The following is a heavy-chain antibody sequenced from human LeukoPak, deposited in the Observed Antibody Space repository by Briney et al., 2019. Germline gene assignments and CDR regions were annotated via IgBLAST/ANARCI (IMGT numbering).Heavy chain of an antibody. CDR3: ATSGLNYYHYGMDV. V-gene: IGHV3-66*01. D-gene: IGHD3/OR15-3a*01. J-gene: IGHJ6*02. CDR1: GFTVSSNY. Sequence: GGSLRLSCAASGFTVSSNYMSWVRQAPGKGLEWVSVIYRGGSTYYADSVKGRFTSSRDNSKNTLYLQMNSLRAEDTAVYYCATSGLNYYHYGMDVWGQGTTVTVSS. CDR2: IYRGGST.